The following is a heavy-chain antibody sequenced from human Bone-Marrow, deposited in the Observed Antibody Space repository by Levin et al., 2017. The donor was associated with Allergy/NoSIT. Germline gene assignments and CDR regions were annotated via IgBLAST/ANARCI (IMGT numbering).Heavy chain of an antibody. CDR1: GYTFSNYY. D-gene: IGHD3-10*01. CDR2: ISPSGDGT. V-gene: IGHV1-46*01. J-gene: IGHJ4*02. CDR3: AKDSARGWFSSDY. Sequence: ASVKVSCTASGYTFSNYYMHWARQAPGQGLEWMGVISPSGDGTVYAQKFHGRLTMSRDTSTRTLYMDLSRLTSDDSAVYYCAKDSARGWFSSDYWGQGTEVIVSS.